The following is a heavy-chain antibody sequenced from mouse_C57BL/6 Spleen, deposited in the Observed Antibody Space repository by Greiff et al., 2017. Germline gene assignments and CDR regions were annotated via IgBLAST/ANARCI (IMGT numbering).Heavy chain of an antibody. J-gene: IGHJ2*01. CDR1: GYAFTNYL. V-gene: IGHV1-54*01. CDR2: INPGSGGT. D-gene: IGHD2-1*01. CDR3: ARYGNYFDY. Sequence: QVQLQQSGAELVRPGTSVKVSCKASGYAFTNYLIEWVKQRPGQGLERIGVINPGSGGTNYNEKFKGKATLTADKSSSTAYMQLSSLTSEDSAVYFCARYGNYFDYWGQGTTLTVSS.